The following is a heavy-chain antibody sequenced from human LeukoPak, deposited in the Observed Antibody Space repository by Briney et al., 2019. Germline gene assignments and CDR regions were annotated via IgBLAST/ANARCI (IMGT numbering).Heavy chain of an antibody. Sequence: ASVKVSCKASGYTFTGYYMHWVRQAPGQGLEWMGRINPNSGGTNYAQKFQGRVTITADESTSTAYMELSSLRSEDTAVYYCARPYYYDSSGYYAFFDYWGQGTLVTVSS. V-gene: IGHV1-2*06. CDR2: INPNSGGT. D-gene: IGHD3-22*01. CDR1: GYTFTGYY. J-gene: IGHJ4*02. CDR3: ARPYYYDSSGYYAFFDY.